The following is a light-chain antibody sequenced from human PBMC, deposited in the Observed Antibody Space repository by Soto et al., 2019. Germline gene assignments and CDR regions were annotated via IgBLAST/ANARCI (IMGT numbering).Light chain of an antibody. CDR3: SSFTSNNKEV. J-gene: IGLJ2*01. Sequence: QSALTQPASVSGSRGQSVTISCTGTNSDVGGPNYVSWYQHHPGKAPRLMIYDVSHRPPGVSDRFSGSKSGNTASLTISGLQAEDEADYDCSSFTSNNKEVFGGGTKLTVL. CDR1: NSDVGGPNY. V-gene: IGLV2-14*03. CDR2: DVS.